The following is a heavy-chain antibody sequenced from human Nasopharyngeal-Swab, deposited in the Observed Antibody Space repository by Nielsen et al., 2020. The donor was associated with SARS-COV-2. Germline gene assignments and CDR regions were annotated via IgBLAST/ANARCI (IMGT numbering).Heavy chain of an antibody. J-gene: IGHJ4*02. D-gene: IGHD2-21*02. Sequence: GGSLRLSCAASGITFSRYWMSWVRKAPGKGLEWVANIKQDGSEKYYVDSVKGRFTISRDNAKNSLYLQMNSLRAEDTAVYYCATLANIVVVTAILNGDYFDYWGQGTLVTVSS. V-gene: IGHV3-7*03. CDR1: GITFSRYW. CDR3: ATLANIVVVTAILNGDYFDY. CDR2: IKQDGSEK.